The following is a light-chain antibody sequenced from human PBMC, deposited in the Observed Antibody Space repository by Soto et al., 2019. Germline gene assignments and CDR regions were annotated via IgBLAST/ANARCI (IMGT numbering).Light chain of an antibody. CDR1: SSDVGGYDF. V-gene: IGLV2-11*01. CDR3: CSYAGSYTWV. J-gene: IGLJ3*02. CDR2: EVS. Sequence: QSVLTQPRSVSGSPGQSVTISCTGTSSDVGGYDFVSWYQHPPGKAPKLIIYEVSKRPSGVPDRFSGSKSGNTASLSISGLQAEDEADYYCCSYAGSYTWVFGGGTKLTVL.